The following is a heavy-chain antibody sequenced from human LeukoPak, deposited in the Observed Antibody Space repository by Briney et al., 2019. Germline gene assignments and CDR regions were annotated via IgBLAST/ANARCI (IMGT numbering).Heavy chain of an antibody. CDR3: ARGGYSGSYPTSYSIDY. J-gene: IGHJ4*02. Sequence: SETLSLTCTVSGGSISSHYWSWIRQPPGKGLEWIGYIYYSGSTNYNPSLKSRVTISVDTSKNQFSLKLSSVTAADTAVYYCARGGYSGSYPTSYSIDYWGQGTLVAVSS. V-gene: IGHV4-59*11. CDR1: GGSISSHY. CDR2: IYYSGST. D-gene: IGHD1-26*01.